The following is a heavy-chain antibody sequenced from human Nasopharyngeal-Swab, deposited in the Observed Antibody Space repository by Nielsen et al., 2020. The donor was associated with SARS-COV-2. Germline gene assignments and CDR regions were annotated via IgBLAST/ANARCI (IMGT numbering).Heavy chain of an antibody. CDR1: GLTFTNSW. D-gene: IGHD3-16*01. CDR2: IKQDGSDK. J-gene: IGHJ3*02. V-gene: IGHV3-7*01. Sequence: GGSLRLSCAASGLTFTNSWMSWVRQAPGKGLEWVANIKQDGSDKYYVDSVKGRFTISRDNAKNSLELQMNSLRVEDMAVYYCGRGGKLGALDIWGQGTMVTVSS. CDR3: GRGGKLGALDI.